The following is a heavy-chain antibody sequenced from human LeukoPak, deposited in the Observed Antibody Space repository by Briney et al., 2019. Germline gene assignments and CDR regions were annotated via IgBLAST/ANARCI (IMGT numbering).Heavy chain of an antibody. V-gene: IGHV3-30*18. CDR2: VSSDGGTT. CDR3: TKESATGSRYSFDY. D-gene: IGHD2-15*01. Sequence: GTSLRLSCAASGFTFSSHGIHWVRQAPGKGLEWVAVVSSDGGTTYYADSVKGRFTISRVNSKNTLYLQMNSLRGEDTAIYYCTKESATGSRYSFDYWGQGTLVTVSS. CDR1: GFTFSSHG. J-gene: IGHJ4*02.